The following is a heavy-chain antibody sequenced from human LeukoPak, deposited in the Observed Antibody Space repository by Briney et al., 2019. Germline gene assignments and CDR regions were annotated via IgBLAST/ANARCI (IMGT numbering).Heavy chain of an antibody. V-gene: IGHV3-7*01. CDR3: ARDQRIGGYSYGLSGNFVY. CDR2: INHDGSEK. J-gene: IGHJ4*02. CDR1: GFTFNKYW. Sequence: GGSLRLSCTASGFTFNKYWMNWVRQAPGKGLEWVSHINHDGSEKYYVDSVKGRFTISRDNAKNSRFLQMYSLRAEDTALYYCARDQRIGGYSYGLSGNFVYWGERTLRTLS. D-gene: IGHD5-18*01.